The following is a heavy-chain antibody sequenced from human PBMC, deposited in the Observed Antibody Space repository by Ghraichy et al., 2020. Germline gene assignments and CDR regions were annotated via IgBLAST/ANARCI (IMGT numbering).Heavy chain of an antibody. D-gene: IGHD3-22*01. CDR3: ARMYYYDSSGYHDY. V-gene: IGHV3-21*01. J-gene: IGHJ4*02. CDR2: ISRTTSYI. Sequence: GESLNISCVASGFTFSSYSMNWVRQAPGKGLEWVSSISRTTSYIYYADSVKGRFTISRDNAKNSLYLQMNSLRAEDTAVYYCARMYYYDSSGYHDYWGQGTLVTVSS. CDR1: GFTFSSYS.